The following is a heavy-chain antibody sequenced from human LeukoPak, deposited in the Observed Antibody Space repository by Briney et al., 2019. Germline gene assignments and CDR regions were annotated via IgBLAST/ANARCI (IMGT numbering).Heavy chain of an antibody. CDR2: INSDGSST. CDR3: ARDRHFDWLSNDAFDI. V-gene: IGHV3-74*01. CDR1: GFTFSSYW. Sequence: PGGSLRLSCAASGFTFSSYWMHWVRQAPGKGRVWVSRINSDGSSTSYADSVKGRFTISRDNAKNTLYLQMNSLRAEDTAVYYCARDRHFDWLSNDAFDIWGQGTMVTVSS. D-gene: IGHD3-9*01. J-gene: IGHJ3*02.